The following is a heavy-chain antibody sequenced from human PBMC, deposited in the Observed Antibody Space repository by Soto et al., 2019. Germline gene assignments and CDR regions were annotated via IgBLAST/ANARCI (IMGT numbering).Heavy chain of an antibody. Sequence: ASVKVSCKASGYTFTSYGISWVRQAPGQGLEWMGWISAYNGNTNYAQKLQGRVTMTTDTSTSTAYMELSSLRSEDTAVYYCARDYGVGYCSGGSCSHFDYWGQGTLVTVSS. J-gene: IGHJ4*02. CDR2: ISAYNGNT. CDR3: ARDYGVGYCSGGSCSHFDY. CDR1: GYTFTSYG. D-gene: IGHD2-15*01. V-gene: IGHV1-18*01.